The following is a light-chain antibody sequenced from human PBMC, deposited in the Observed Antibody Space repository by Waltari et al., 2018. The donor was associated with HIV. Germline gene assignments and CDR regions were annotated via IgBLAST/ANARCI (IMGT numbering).Light chain of an antibody. Sequence: SYVLTQPPSLSVAPGQTARITCEGNNIGSKSVHWYQQKPGQALVLVVYDDSAWPSWVPQRFSGSTSGNTATLTITRVDAGDEADYYCQVWDSSSDHPQVVFGGETKLTVL. CDR1: NIGSKS. J-gene: IGLJ2*01. CDR2: DDS. CDR3: QVWDSSSDHPQVV. V-gene: IGLV3-21*02.